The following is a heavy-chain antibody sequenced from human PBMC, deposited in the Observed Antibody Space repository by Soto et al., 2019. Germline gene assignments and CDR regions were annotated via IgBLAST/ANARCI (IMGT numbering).Heavy chain of an antibody. CDR1: GFTFSNYA. J-gene: IGHJ4*02. V-gene: IGHV3-23*01. D-gene: IGHD6-13*01. CDR3: AKRPLTAAGFDY. Sequence: EVQLLESGGGLVQPGGSLRLSCAASGFTFSNYAMTWVRQAPGKGLEWVSGITGSGGGTYFVDSVKGRSTISRDNSKNTVYLQMNSLRAEDTAVYYCAKRPLTAAGFDYWGQGPLVTVAA. CDR2: ITGSGGGT.